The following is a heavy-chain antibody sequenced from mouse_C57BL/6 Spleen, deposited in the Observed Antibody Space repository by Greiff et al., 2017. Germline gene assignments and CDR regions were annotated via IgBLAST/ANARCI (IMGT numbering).Heavy chain of an antibody. V-gene: IGHV1-54*01. CDR1: GYAFTNYL. CDR3: ASRTNAMDY. J-gene: IGHJ4*01. CDR2: INPGSGGT. Sequence: QVQLQQSGAELVRPGTSVKVSCKASGYAFTNYLIEWVKQRPGQGLEWIGVINPGSGGTNYNEKFKGKATLTADKSSSTAYMQLSSLTSEDSAVYFCASRTNAMDYWGQGTSVTVSS.